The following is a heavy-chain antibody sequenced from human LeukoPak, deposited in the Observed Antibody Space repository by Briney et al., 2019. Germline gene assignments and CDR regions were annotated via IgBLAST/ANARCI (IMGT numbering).Heavy chain of an antibody. Sequence: RGESLKISCKGSGYSFTSYWIGWVRQMPGKGLEWMGIIYPGDSDTRYSPSFQGQVTISADKSISTAYLQWSSLKASDTAMYYCARRVTMVRGVIRPVYYFDYWGQGTLVTVSS. CDR1: GYSFTSYW. CDR3: ARRVTMVRGVIRPVYYFDY. J-gene: IGHJ4*02. CDR2: IYPGDSDT. D-gene: IGHD3-10*01. V-gene: IGHV5-51*01.